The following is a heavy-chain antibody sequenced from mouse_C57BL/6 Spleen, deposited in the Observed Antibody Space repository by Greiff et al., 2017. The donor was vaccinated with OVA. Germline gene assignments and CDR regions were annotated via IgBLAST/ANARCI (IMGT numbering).Heavy chain of an antibody. J-gene: IGHJ2*01. CDR1: GYAFTSSW. Sequence: QVQLQQSGPELVKPGASVKLSCKASGYAFTSSWMNWVKQRPGQGLEWIGRIYPGDGDTNYNGKFKGKATLTADKSSSTAYMQLSSLTSEDSAVYFCARAVDYWGQGTTLTVSS. V-gene: IGHV1-82*01. CDR2: IYPGDGDT. CDR3: ARAVDY.